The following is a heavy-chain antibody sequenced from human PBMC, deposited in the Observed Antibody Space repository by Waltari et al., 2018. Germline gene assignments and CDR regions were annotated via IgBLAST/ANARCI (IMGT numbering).Heavy chain of an antibody. CDR3: ARDGGGALDYGDYNYYGMDV. CDR1: GGTFSSYA. Sequence: QVQLVQSGAEVKKPGSSVKVSCKASGGTFSSYAISWVRQAPGQGLGWMGGIIPIFGTANYAQKFQGRVTITADESTSTAYMELSSLRSEDTAVYYCARDGGGALDYGDYNYYGMDVWGQGTTVTVSS. J-gene: IGHJ6*02. D-gene: IGHD4-17*01. CDR2: IIPIFGTA. V-gene: IGHV1-69*13.